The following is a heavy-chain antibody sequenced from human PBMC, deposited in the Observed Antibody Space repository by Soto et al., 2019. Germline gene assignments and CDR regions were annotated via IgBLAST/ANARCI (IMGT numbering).Heavy chain of an antibody. CDR1: GFTFSSYG. J-gene: IGHJ6*02. Sequence: QVQLVESGGGVVQPGRSLRLSCAASGFTFSSYGMHWVRQAPGKGLEWVAVISYDGSNKYYADSVKGRCTISRDNSKNTLYLQMNSLGVEDTAVYYCAKDRVIDYYYYGMDVWGQGTTVTVSS. CDR3: AKDRVIDYYYYGMDV. CDR2: ISYDGSNK. V-gene: IGHV3-30*18.